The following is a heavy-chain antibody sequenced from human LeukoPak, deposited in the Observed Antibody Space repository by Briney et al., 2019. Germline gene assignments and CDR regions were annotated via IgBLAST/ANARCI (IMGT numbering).Heavy chain of an antibody. CDR3: TRDSGGNRRAFDI. D-gene: IGHD4-23*01. CDR1: GLTFSSHW. Sequence: GGSLRLSCAASGLTFSSHWMHWVRQAPGKGLVWVSHINSDGSRTDYADSVKGRFTISRDNAKSTLYLQMDSLRADDTAMYYCTRDSGGNRRAFDIWGQGTMVTVSS. V-gene: IGHV3-74*01. CDR2: INSDGSRT. J-gene: IGHJ3*02.